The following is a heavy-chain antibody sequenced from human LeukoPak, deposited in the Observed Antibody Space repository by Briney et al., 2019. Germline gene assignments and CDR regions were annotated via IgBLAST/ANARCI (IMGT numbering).Heavy chain of an antibody. Sequence: WGSLRLSCAASGFAFSSYWMHWVRQAPGKGLVWVSRINSDESSTTYADSVKGRFIISRDNAKNTLYLQMNSLRAEDTAVYYCARESLAAAATFDYWGQGTLVTVSS. CDR3: ARESLAAAATFDY. D-gene: IGHD6-13*01. J-gene: IGHJ4*02. CDR1: GFAFSSYW. CDR2: INSDESST. V-gene: IGHV3-74*01.